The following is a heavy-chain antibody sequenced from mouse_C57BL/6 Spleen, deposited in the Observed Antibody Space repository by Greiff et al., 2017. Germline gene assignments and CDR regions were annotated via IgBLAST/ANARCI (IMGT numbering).Heavy chain of an antibody. CDR2: ISSGGSYT. J-gene: IGHJ3*01. Sequence: EVQLVESGGDLVKPGGSLKLSCAASGFTFSSYGMSWVRQTPDKRLEWVATISSGGSYTYYPDSVKGRFTISRDNAKNTLYLQMSSLKSEDTAMYYCANYDFYWGQGTLVTVSA. V-gene: IGHV5-6*01. CDR1: GFTFSSYG. CDR3: ANYDFY. D-gene: IGHD2-4*01.